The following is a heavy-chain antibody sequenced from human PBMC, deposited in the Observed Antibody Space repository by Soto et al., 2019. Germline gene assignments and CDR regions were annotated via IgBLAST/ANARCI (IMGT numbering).Heavy chain of an antibody. J-gene: IGHJ4*02. V-gene: IGHV1-2*02. CDR1: GYRFSDYY. CDR2: INPVSGGT. CDR3: AKVVVVATRHTDFDS. Sequence: GASVKVSCKASGYRFSDYYLHWVRQAPGQGLEWMAWINPVSGGTNYAQKFQGRVSISVDTSKNHFSLKLSSVTAADTAVYYCAKVVVVATRHTDFDSWGQGTLVTVSS. D-gene: IGHD2-15*01.